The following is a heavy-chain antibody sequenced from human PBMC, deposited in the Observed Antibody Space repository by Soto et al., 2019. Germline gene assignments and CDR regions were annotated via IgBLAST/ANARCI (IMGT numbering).Heavy chain of an antibody. D-gene: IGHD3-10*01. J-gene: IGHJ6*02. CDR3: AEDVNKTGENYFYGMDV. Sequence: GGSLRLSCTASGFTFSSYAMSWVRQAPGKGLEWVSAIDSSGGSTYYAESMKGRFTISGDNSKNTLYLQMNSLRAEDTAVYYCAEDVNKTGENYFYGMDVWGQGTTVTVSS. CDR1: GFTFSSYA. V-gene: IGHV3-23*01. CDR2: IDSSGGST.